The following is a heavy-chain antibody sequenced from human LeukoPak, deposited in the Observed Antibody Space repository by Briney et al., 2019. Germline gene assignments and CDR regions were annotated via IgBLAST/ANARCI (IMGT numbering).Heavy chain of an antibody. V-gene: IGHV4-34*01. Sequence: SETLSLTCAVYGGSFSGYYWSWIRQPPGKGLEWIGEINHSGSTNYNPSLKSRVTISVDTSKNQFSLKLSSVTAADTAVYYCARETSSSWYRAGYFDYWGQGTLVTVSS. CDR2: INHSGST. D-gene: IGHD6-13*01. CDR1: GGSFSGYY. CDR3: ARETSSSWYRAGYFDY. J-gene: IGHJ4*02.